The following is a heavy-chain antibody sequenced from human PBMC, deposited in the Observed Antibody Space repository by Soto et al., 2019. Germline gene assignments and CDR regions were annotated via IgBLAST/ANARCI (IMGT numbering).Heavy chain of an antibody. CDR1: GGSISSGGYS. CDR2: IYHSGST. CDR3: ARRPRYSSSWYVGHYYYYGMDV. D-gene: IGHD6-13*01. Sequence: PSETLSLTCTVSGGSISSGGYSWYWIRQPPGKGLEWIGYIYHSGSTYYNPSLKTRVTISVDRSKNQFSLKLSSVTAADTAVYYCARRPRYSSSWYVGHYYYYGMDVWGQGTTVTVSS. V-gene: IGHV4-30-2*01. J-gene: IGHJ6*02.